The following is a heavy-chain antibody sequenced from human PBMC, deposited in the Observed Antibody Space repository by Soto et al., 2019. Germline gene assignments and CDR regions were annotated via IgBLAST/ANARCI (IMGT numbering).Heavy chain of an antibody. CDR1: GFTFSSYA. V-gene: IGHV3-23*01. CDR2: ISGSGGST. J-gene: IGHJ3*02. CDR3: ARVSIAVAGTDAFDI. D-gene: IGHD6-19*01. Sequence: SGFTFSSYAMSWVRQAPGKGLEWVSAISGSGGSTYYADSVKGRFTISRDNSKNTLYLQMNSLRAEDTAVYYCARVSIAVAGTDAFDIWGQGTMVTVSS.